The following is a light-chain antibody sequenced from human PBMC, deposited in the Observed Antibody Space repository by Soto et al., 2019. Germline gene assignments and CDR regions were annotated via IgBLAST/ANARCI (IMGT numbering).Light chain of an antibody. CDR3: CSFTSSYFYV. CDR1: SSDLGTYNY. V-gene: IGLV2-14*03. CDR2: DVR. J-gene: IGLJ1*01. Sequence: QSALTQPASVSGSPGQSITISCTGTSSDLGTYNYVSWYQQYPDKAPKLIIYDVRNRPSEVSDRFSGSKSGDTASLIISGLQAEDEADYYCCSFTSSYFYVFGPGTKVTVL.